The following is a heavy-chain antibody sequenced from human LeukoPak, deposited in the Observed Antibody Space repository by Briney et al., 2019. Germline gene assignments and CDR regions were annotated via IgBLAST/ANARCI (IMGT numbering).Heavy chain of an antibody. CDR1: GFTFSNYW. CDR3: ARDTDDFQGLDI. Sequence: GGSLRLSCAASGFTFSNYWMHWVRQAPGKGLEWVANINLDGNGRFYVDSVKGRFTISRDNNKKSVYLQMNSLRAEDTAVYYCARDTDDFQGLDIWGKGTTVTVSS. V-gene: IGHV3-7*01. D-gene: IGHD3-3*01. CDR2: INLDGNGR. J-gene: IGHJ6*04.